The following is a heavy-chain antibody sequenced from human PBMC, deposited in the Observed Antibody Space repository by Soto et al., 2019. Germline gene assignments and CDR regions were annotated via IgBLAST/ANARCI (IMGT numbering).Heavy chain of an antibody. CDR1: GGTFNNYA. CDR3: ARGGVDVVATSAFDY. D-gene: IGHD5-12*01. J-gene: IGHJ4*02. Sequence: QVQLVQSGAEVKKPGSSVKVSCKASGGTFNNYAISWVRQAPGQGLEWMGGIIPIIGTADYAHKFQGRLAISADESTGTTFMELSSLRSEDTALYYCARGGVDVVATSAFDYWVQGPLVTVSS. V-gene: IGHV1-69*01. CDR2: IIPIIGTA.